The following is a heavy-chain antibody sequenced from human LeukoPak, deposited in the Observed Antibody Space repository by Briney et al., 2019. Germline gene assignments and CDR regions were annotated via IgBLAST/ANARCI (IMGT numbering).Heavy chain of an antibody. CDR3: ASSGYSYGYSGYYYYHMDV. D-gene: IGHD5-18*01. Sequence: ASVKVSCKASGGTFSSYAISWVRQAPGQGLEWMGGIIPIFGTPNYALKFQGRVTITADKSTSTAYMELSSLRSEDTAVYYCASSGYSYGYSGYYYYHMDVWGKGTTVTVSS. V-gene: IGHV1-69*06. CDR2: IIPIFGTP. CDR1: GGTFSSYA. J-gene: IGHJ6*03.